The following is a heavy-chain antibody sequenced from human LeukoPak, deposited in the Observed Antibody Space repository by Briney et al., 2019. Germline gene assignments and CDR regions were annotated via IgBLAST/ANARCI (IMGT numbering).Heavy chain of an antibody. V-gene: IGHV4-59*01. CDR1: GGSISSYY. Sequence: SETLSLTCTVSGGSISSYYWSWIRQPPGKGLEWIGYIYYSGSTNYNPSLKSRVTISVGTSKNQLSLKLSSVTAADTAVYYCARADSSGWPYYYYYGMDVWGQGTTVTVSS. J-gene: IGHJ6*02. CDR3: ARADSSGWPYYYYYGMDV. CDR2: IYYSGST. D-gene: IGHD6-19*01.